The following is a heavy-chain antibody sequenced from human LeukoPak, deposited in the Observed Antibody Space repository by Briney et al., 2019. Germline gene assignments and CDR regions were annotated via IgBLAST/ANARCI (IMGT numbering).Heavy chain of an antibody. Sequence: GGSLRLSCAASGFTFSSYAMHWVRQAPGKGLEWVAVISYDGSNKYYADSVRGRFTISRDNSKNTLYLQMNSLRAEDTAVYYCARAPQYYYYYYMDVWGKGTTVTVSS. V-gene: IGHV3-30*04. CDR3: ARAPQYYYYYYMDV. CDR2: ISYDGSNK. J-gene: IGHJ6*03. CDR1: GFTFSSYA.